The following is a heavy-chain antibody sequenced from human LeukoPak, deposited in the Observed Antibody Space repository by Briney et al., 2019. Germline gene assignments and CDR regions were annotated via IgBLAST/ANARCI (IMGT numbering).Heavy chain of an antibody. CDR3: ARERQNKDFWSGGDY. J-gene: IGHJ4*02. CDR2: IKTDGTTT. Sequence: GGSLRLSCAGSGFIFSNYWMHWVRQAPGKGLMWVSRIKTDGTTTYYADSVRGRFTVSRDNAKNSLYLQMNTLRPEDTAVYYCARERQNKDFWSGGDYWGQGTLVTVSS. D-gene: IGHD3-3*01. V-gene: IGHV3-74*01. CDR1: GFIFSNYW.